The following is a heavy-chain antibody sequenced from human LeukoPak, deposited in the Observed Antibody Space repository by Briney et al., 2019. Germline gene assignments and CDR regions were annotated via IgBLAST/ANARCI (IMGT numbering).Heavy chain of an antibody. J-gene: IGHJ4*02. D-gene: IGHD1-26*01. CDR2: IYYSGST. V-gene: IGHV4-59*01. Sequence: KTSETLSLTCTVSGGSISSYYWSWIRQPPGKGLEWIGYIYYSGSTNYNPSLKSRVTISVDTSKNQFSLKLSSVTAADTAVYYCAREVQVSGSFDYWGQGTLVTVSS. CDR3: AREVQVSGSFDY. CDR1: GGSISSYY.